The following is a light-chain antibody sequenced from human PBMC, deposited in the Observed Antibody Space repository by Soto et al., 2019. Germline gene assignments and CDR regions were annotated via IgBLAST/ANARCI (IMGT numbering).Light chain of an antibody. V-gene: IGKV3-20*01. Sequence: EIVLTQSPGTLSLSPGERATLSCRASQSVSSSYLAWYQQKPGQAPRLLIYGTSSRATAIPDRFSGSGSGTDFTLTISRLVPEDFAVYYCHQYGSSSWTFGQGTKVEIK. CDR1: QSVSSSY. CDR2: GTS. CDR3: HQYGSSSWT. J-gene: IGKJ1*01.